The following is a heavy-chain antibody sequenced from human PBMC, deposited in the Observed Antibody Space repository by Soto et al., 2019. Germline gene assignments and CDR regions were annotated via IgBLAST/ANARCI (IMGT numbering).Heavy chain of an antibody. V-gene: IGHV4-59*01. J-gene: IGHJ5*02. CDR1: GGSISSYY. D-gene: IGHD2-2*01. Sequence: SETLSLTCTVSGGSISSYYWSWIRQPPGKGLEWIGYIYYSGSTNYNPSLKSRVTISVDTSKNQFSLKLSSVTAADTAVYYCARAQGYCSSTSCLKDGWFDPWGQGTLVTVSS. CDR3: ARAQGYCSSTSCLKDGWFDP. CDR2: IYYSGST.